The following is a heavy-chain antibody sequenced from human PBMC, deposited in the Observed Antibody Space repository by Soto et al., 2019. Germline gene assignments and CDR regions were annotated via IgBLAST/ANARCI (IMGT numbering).Heavy chain of an antibody. CDR2: IKKDGSEK. J-gene: IGHJ6*02. D-gene: IGHD5-18*01. V-gene: IGHV3-7*01. Sequence: EVQLVESGGGLVQPGGSLRLSCAASGFTFSSYWMSWVRQAPGKGLEWVANIKKDGSEKYSVDSVKGRFTITRDNAKNSLYLQMNSLRAEDTAVYYCARDGYTYGHRPYYYYGMDVWGQGTTVTVSS. CDR1: GFTFSSYW. CDR3: ARDGYTYGHRPYYYYGMDV.